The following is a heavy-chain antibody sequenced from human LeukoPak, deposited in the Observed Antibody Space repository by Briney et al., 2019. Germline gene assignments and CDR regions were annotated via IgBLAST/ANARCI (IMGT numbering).Heavy chain of an antibody. D-gene: IGHD3-22*01. Sequence: PSETLSLTCAVSGGSISSSSYYWGWIRQPPGKGLEWIGSIYYSGSTFYNPSLRSRVTISVDTSKNQFSLRLNSVTAADTALYYCARDLGQWLGYFDNWGQGTLVTVSS. CDR3: ARDLGQWLGYFDN. J-gene: IGHJ4*02. V-gene: IGHV4-39*07. CDR2: IYYSGST. CDR1: GGSISSSSYY.